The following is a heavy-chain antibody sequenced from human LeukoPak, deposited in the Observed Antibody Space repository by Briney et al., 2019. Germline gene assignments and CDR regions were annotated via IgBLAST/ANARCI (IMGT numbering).Heavy chain of an antibody. J-gene: IGHJ4*02. CDR2: ISAYNGNT. Sequence: ASVRLSCTASGFTFTSYGISWVRQAPGQGLEWMGWISAYNGNTTYAQKLQGRVTMTTDTSTSTAYMALRSLRSVDTAVYYWARVIPPSTTVRGPTPPDYWGQGTLVTVSS. CDR1: GFTFTSYG. CDR3: ARVIPPSTTVRGPTPPDY. D-gene: IGHD3-10*01. V-gene: IGHV1-18*04.